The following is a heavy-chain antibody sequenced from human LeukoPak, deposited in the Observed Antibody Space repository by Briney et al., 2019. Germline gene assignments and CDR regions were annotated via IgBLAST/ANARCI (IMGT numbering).Heavy chain of an antibody. CDR1: GFTFNDYA. V-gene: IGHV3-9*01. CDR2: ISWNSGSI. CDR3: ARALAAFDI. D-gene: IGHD3-3*02. Sequence: PGRSLRLSCAASGFTFNDYAMHWVRQAPGKGLEWVSGISWNSGSIGYADSVKGRFIISRDNAKNSLYLQMNSLRAEDTAVYYCARALAAFDIWGQGTMVTVSS. J-gene: IGHJ3*02.